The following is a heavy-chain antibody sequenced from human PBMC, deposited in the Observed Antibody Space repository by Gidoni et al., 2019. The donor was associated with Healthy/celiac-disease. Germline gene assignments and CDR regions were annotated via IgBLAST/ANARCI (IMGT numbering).Heavy chain of an antibody. CDR1: GGTFSSYA. V-gene: IGHV1-69*09. CDR2: IIPILGIA. CDR3: ARMYYYDSSGYYSYGPFDY. J-gene: IGHJ4*02. Sequence: QVQLVQSGAEVKKPGSSVKVSCKASGGTFSSYAISWVRQAPGQGLEWMGRIIPILGIAKYAQKFQGRVTITADKSTSTAYMELSSLRSEDTAVYYCARMYYYDSSGYYSYGPFDYWGQGTLVTVSS. D-gene: IGHD3-22*01.